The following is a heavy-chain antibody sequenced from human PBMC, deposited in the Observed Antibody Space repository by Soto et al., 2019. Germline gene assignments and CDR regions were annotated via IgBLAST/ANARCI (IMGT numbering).Heavy chain of an antibody. CDR1: GFTFSSYA. Sequence: GGSLRLSCAASGFTFSSYAMSWVRQAPGKGLEWVSAISGSGGSTYYADSVKGRFTISRDNSKNTLYLQMNSLRAEDTAVYYRAKSLFGELLTDLAFDIWGQGTMVTVSS. CDR2: ISGSGGST. V-gene: IGHV3-23*01. CDR3: AKSLFGELLTDLAFDI. D-gene: IGHD3-10*02. J-gene: IGHJ3*02.